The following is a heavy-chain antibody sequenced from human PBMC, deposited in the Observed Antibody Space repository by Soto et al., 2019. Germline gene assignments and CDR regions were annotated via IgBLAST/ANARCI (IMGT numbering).Heavy chain of an antibody. Sequence: SETLSLTCTVSGGSISSGGYYWSWIRQHPGKGLEWIGYIYYSGSTYYNPSLKSRVTISVDTSKNQFSLKLSSVTAADTAVYYCARELVEYCSGGSCYVFDYWGQGTLVTVSS. CDR2: IYYSGST. CDR3: ARELVEYCSGGSCYVFDY. J-gene: IGHJ4*02. D-gene: IGHD2-15*01. V-gene: IGHV4-31*03. CDR1: GGSISSGGYY.